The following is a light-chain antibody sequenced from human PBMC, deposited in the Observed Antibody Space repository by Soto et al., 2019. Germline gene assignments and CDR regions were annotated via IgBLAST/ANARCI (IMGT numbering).Light chain of an antibody. CDR1: SGHSSYA. J-gene: IGLJ2*01. Sequence: QLVLTQSPSASASLGASVKLTCTLSSGHSSYAIAWHQQQPEKGPRYLMKLNSDGSHSKGDGIPDRFSGSSSGAERYLTISSVPSEDEADYYCQTWGTGIQVFGGGTKLTVL. CDR2: LNSDGSH. CDR3: QTWGTGIQV. V-gene: IGLV4-69*01.